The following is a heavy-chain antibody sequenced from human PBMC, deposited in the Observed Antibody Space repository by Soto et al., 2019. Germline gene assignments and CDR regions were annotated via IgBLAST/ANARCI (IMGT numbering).Heavy chain of an antibody. V-gene: IGHV1-18*01. J-gene: IGHJ4*02. Sequence: QVHLVQSGAEVKKPGASVKVSCKASGYTFTSYGITWVRQAPGQGLEWMGWISAHKGNTDYAQKRQGRVIVTRDTSTSTAYMELRSLISDDTAVYYCARGRYGDYWGQGALVTVSS. CDR1: GYTFTSYG. D-gene: IGHD1-1*01. CDR2: ISAHKGNT. CDR3: ARGRYGDY.